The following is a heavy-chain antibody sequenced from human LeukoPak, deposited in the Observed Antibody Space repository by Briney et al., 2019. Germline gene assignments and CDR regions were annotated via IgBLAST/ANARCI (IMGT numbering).Heavy chain of an antibody. Sequence: ASVKVSCKASGYAFTDFGFIWVRQAPGQGLEWMGWVSTYNGDTDYAKKFQDRVTMTTESSTQTTFMELRNLRSDDTAVYYCARAESMALYFLYWGQGTLVSVSS. D-gene: IGHD1-14*01. CDR2: VSTYNGDT. CDR1: GYAFTDFG. V-gene: IGHV1-18*01. CDR3: ARAESMALYFLY. J-gene: IGHJ1*01.